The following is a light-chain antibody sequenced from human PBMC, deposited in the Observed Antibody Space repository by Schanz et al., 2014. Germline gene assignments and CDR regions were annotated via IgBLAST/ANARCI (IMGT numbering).Light chain of an antibody. Sequence: QSALTQPASVSGSPGQSITISCTGTSSDVGGYNSVSWYQQHPGKAPKLMIYDVRNRPSGISIRFSGSKSGNTASLTISGLQAEDEADYYCFSYAGSNNLAFGGGTKLTVL. CDR1: SSDVGGYNS. J-gene: IGLJ2*01. CDR3: FSYAGSNNLA. CDR2: DVR. V-gene: IGLV2-14*01.